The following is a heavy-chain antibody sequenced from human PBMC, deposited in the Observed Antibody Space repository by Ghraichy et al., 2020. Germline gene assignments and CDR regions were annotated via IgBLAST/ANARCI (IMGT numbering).Heavy chain of an antibody. J-gene: IGHJ5*01. CDR1: GYTFTSYG. CDR2: ISAYNGNT. V-gene: IGHV1-18*01. CDR3: ARDERFWGYYDSSGYRFDS. D-gene: IGHD3-22*01. Sequence: VKVSCKASGYTFTSYGISWVRQAPGQGLEWMRWISAYNGNTNNAQKFQGRVTMTTDTSTSTAYMELKSLTSDDTAVYYCARDERFWGYYDSSGYRFDSCGQGTLVTASS.